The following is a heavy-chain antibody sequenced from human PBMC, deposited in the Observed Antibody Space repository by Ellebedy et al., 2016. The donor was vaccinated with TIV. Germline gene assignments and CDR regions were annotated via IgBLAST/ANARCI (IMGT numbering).Heavy chain of an antibody. D-gene: IGHD2-21*02. Sequence: GESLKISCAASGLTLGDYWMHWVRQVPGRRPEWISRISVDGSGTSYVGSVRGRFIISRDNAMNMLYLQTNSLRGDDTAIYYCARDCLDRICGSGGDYYFDLWGQGTLVTVSS. J-gene: IGHJ4*02. CDR1: GLTLGDYW. V-gene: IGHV3-74*01. CDR2: ISVDGSGT. CDR3: ARDCLDRICGSGGDYYFDL.